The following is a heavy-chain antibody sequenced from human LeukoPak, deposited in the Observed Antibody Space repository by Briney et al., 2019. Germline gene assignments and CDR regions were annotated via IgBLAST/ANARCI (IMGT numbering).Heavy chain of an antibody. CDR2: IYYSGST. Sequence: PSETLSLTCTVSGGSISSSSYYWGWIRQPPGKGLEWIGSIYYSGSTYYNPSLKSRVTISVDTSKNQFSLKLSSVTAADAAVYYCARDFPTYYYGSVRGRLFNYWGQGALVTVSS. CDR3: ARDFPTYYYGSVRGRLFNY. CDR1: GGSISSSSYY. J-gene: IGHJ4*02. V-gene: IGHV4-39*07. D-gene: IGHD3-10*01.